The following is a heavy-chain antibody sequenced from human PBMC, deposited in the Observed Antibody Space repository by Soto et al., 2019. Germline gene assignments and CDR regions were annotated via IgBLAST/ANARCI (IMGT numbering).Heavy chain of an antibody. CDR2: IYYSGNT. CDR1: GDSISTSNYY. Sequence: QLQLQESGPGLVKPSETLSLTCTVSGDSISTSNYYWGWIRQPPGKGLEWIGVIYYSGNTYYNPSLKSRVTMSVDTSKNQFSLKLSSVTAADTAVYYCARLTRGYSYAFDYWGQGTLVTVSS. CDR3: ARLTRGYSYAFDY. J-gene: IGHJ4*02. V-gene: IGHV4-39*01. D-gene: IGHD5-18*01.